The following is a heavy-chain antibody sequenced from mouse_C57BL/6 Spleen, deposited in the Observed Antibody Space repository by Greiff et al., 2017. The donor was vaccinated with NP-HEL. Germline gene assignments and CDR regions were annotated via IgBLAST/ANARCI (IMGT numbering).Heavy chain of an antibody. Sequence: QVQLKESGPELVKPGASVKISCKASGYAFSSSWMNWVKQRPGKGLEWIGRIYPGDGDTNYNGKFKGKATLTADKSSSTAYMQLSSLTSEDSAVYFCALTGRGYWGQGTTLTVSS. V-gene: IGHV1-82*01. CDR1: GYAFSSSW. D-gene: IGHD4-1*01. J-gene: IGHJ2*01. CDR3: ALTGRGY. CDR2: IYPGDGDT.